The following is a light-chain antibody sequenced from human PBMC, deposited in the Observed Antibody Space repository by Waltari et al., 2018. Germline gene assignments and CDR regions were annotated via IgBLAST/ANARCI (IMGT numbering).Light chain of an antibody. J-gene: IGLJ2*01. Sequence: QSALTQPASVSGSPGQSITISCTGNSNDVGAYNYVSWYQQYPGKAPKPIIYDVNKRPSGISDRFSGSKSGNTASLTVSGLQPEDEADYHCSSFTTSTTVVFGGGTKLTVL. CDR3: SSFTTSTTVV. CDR2: DVN. CDR1: SNDVGAYNY. V-gene: IGLV2-14*03.